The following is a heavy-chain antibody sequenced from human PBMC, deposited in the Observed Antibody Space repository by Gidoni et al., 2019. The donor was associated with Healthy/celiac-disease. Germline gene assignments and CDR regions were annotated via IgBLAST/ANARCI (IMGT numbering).Heavy chain of an antibody. Sequence: QVQLQEPGPGLVKPSETLSLTCTVAGGSVSRGSYYWSWIRQPPGKGLEWIGNIYYSGSTNYNPSLKSRVTISVDASKNQFSLKLSSVSAADTAVYYCAREVGSGWYWYFDLWGRGTLVTVSS. J-gene: IGHJ2*01. V-gene: IGHV4-61*01. CDR3: AREVGSGWYWYFDL. CDR1: GGSVSRGSYY. D-gene: IGHD6-19*01. CDR2: IYYSGST.